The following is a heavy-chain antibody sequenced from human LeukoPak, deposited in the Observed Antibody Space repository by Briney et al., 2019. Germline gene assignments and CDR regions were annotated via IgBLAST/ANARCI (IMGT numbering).Heavy chain of an antibody. CDR3: ARAVYDYVWGSYRMVFDY. V-gene: IGHV4-34*01. D-gene: IGHD3-16*02. CDR2: INHSGST. Sequence: NSSETLSLTCAVYGGSFSGYYWSWIRQPPGKGLEWIGEINHSGSTNYNPSLKSRVTISVDTSKNQFSLKLSSVTAADTAVYYCARAVYDYVWGSYRMVFDYWGQGTLSPSPQ. J-gene: IGHJ4*02. CDR1: GGSFSGYY.